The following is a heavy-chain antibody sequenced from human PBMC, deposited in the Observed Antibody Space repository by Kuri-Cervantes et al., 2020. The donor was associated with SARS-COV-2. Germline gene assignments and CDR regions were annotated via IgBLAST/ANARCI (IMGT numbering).Heavy chain of an antibody. CDR3: ARQMMSSITIFGVVITRNWFDP. V-gene: IGHV4-39*01. CDR2: IYYSGST. Sequence: SETLSLTCTVSGGSVSSGSYYWSWIRQPPGKGLEWIGSIYYSGSTYYNPSLKSRVTISVDTSKNQFSLKLSSVTAADTAVYYCARQMMSSITIFGVVITRNWFDPWGQGTRGTASS. D-gene: IGHD3-3*01. J-gene: IGHJ5*02. CDR1: GGSVSSGSYY.